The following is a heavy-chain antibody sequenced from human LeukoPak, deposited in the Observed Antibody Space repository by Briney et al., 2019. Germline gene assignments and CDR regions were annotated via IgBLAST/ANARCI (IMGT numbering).Heavy chain of an antibody. J-gene: IGHJ4*02. D-gene: IGHD3-9*01. CDR3: AKDGLTGYYLDY. Sequence: PGGSLRLSCAASGFTFSSYGMHWVRQAPGKGLEWVAVISYDGSKKYYADSVKGRFTISRDNSKNTLYLQMNSLRAEDTAVYYCAKDGLTGYYLDYWGQGTLVTVSS. CDR2: ISYDGSKK. V-gene: IGHV3-30*18. CDR1: GFTFSSYG.